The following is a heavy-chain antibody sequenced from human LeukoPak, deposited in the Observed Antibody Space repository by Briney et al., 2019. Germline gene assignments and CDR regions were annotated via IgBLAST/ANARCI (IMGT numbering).Heavy chain of an antibody. CDR1: GYSISSGYY. J-gene: IGHJ4*02. CDR2: IYHSGST. V-gene: IGHV4-38-2*02. CDR3: AGGVSDFVWGSPAPSNYFDY. D-gene: IGHD3-16*01. Sequence: PSETLSLTCTVSGYSISSGYYWGWIRQPPGKGLEWIGSIYHSGSTYYNPSLKSRVTISVDTSKNQFSLKLSSVTAADTAVYYCAGGVSDFVWGSPAPSNYFDYWGQGTLVTVSS.